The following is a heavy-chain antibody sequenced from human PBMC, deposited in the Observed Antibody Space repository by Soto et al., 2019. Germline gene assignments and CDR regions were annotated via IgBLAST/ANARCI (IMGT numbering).Heavy chain of an antibody. V-gene: IGHV4-34*01. CDR3: ARGPVVPAARAYYYYYYGMDV. CDR2: INHSGST. CDR1: GGSFSGYY. J-gene: IGHJ6*02. Sequence: PSETLSLTXAVYGGSFSGYYWSWIRQPPGKGLEWIGEINHSGSTNYNPSLKSRVTISVDTSKNQFSLKLSSVTAADTAVYYCARGPVVPAARAYYYYYYGMDVWGQGTTVTVSS. D-gene: IGHD2-2*01.